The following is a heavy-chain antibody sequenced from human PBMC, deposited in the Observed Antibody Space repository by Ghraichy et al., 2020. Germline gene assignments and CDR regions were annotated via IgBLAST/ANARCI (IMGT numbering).Heavy chain of an antibody. CDR3: ARAYYYDSSGYPFDY. J-gene: IGHJ4*02. Sequence: SETLSLTCAVYGGSFSGYYWSWIRQPPGKGLEWIGEINHSGSTNYNPSLKSRVTISVDTSKNQFSLKLSSVTAADTAVYYCARAYYYDSSGYPFDYWGQGTLVTVSS. CDR2: INHSGST. CDR1: GGSFSGYY. D-gene: IGHD3-22*01. V-gene: IGHV4-34*01.